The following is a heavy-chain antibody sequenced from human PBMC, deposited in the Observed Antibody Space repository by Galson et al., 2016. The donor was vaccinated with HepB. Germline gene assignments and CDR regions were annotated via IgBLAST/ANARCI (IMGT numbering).Heavy chain of an antibody. J-gene: IGHJ4*02. D-gene: IGHD5-24*01. CDR2: IGGSDGKT. CDR3: AKGRWDFDS. V-gene: IGHV3-23*01. Sequence: SLRLSCAASGFTFSSYAMSWVRQAPGKGLQWVSTIGGSDGKTYYADSVKGRFTISRDNSKNTLYLQLNSLRGEDTAVYYCAKGRWDFDSWGQGTLVTVSS. CDR1: GFTFSSYA.